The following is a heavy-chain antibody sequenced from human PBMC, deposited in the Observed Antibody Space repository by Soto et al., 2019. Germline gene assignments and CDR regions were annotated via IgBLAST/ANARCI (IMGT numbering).Heavy chain of an antibody. J-gene: IGHJ2*01. CDR3: ACLDGYNRYFDL. D-gene: IGHD5-12*01. Sequence: QVQLQESGSGLVKPSQTLSLTCAVSGGSISTGGCSWSWIRLPPGRALEWIGYIFDTGKTYYSASLKSRVTMSVDRAKNQFSLRLESVTAADTAIYCWACLDGYNRYFDLWGRGTPVTVSS. CDR1: GGSISTGGCS. V-gene: IGHV4-30-2*01. CDR2: IFDTGKT.